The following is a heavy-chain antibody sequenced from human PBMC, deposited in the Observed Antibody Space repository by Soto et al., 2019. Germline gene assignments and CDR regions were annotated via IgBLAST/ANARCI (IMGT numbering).Heavy chain of an antibody. Sequence: KVSCKASGGTFSSYAISWVRQAPGQGLEWMGGIIPIFGTANYAQKFQGRVTITADESTSTAYMELSSLRSEDTAVYYCARDSITMVRGVIIPYGMDVWGQGTTVTVSS. D-gene: IGHD3-10*01. V-gene: IGHV1-69*01. CDR2: IIPIFGTA. J-gene: IGHJ6*02. CDR3: ARDSITMVRGVIIPYGMDV. CDR1: GGTFSSYA.